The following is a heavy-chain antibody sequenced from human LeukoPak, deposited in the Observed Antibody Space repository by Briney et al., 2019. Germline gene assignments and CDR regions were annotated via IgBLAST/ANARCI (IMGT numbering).Heavy chain of an antibody. CDR3: ARDAAARGRVGY. CDR1: GFTLSAHY. CDR2: ISSSGSTI. D-gene: IGHD6-13*01. Sequence: GGSLTLSCAASGFTLSAHYMSWIRQAPGKGLEWVSYISSSGSTIYYADSVKGRFTISRDNAKNSLYLQMNSLRAEDTAVYYCARDAAARGRVGYWGQGTLVTVSS. V-gene: IGHV3-11*01. J-gene: IGHJ4*02.